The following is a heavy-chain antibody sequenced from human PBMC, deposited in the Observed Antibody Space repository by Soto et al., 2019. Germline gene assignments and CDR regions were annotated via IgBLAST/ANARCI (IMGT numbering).Heavy chain of an antibody. J-gene: IGHJ6*02. D-gene: IGHD3-9*01. CDR3: ARDTLDILTGYQTPSYYYYGMDV. Sequence: PSETLSLTCTVSCGSISSYYWSWIRQPPGKGLEWIGYIYYSGSTNYNPSLKSRVTISVDTSKNQFSLKLSSVTAADTAVYYCARDTLDILTGYQTPSYYYYGMDVWGQGTTVTVSS. CDR2: IYYSGST. V-gene: IGHV4-59*01. CDR1: CGSISSYY.